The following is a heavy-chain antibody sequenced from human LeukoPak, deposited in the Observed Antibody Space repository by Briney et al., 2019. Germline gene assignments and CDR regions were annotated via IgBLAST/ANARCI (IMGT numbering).Heavy chain of an antibody. CDR2: FSAYNGNT. D-gene: IGHD1-26*01. V-gene: IGHV1-18*04. J-gene: IGHJ4*02. CDR3: ASDPRWERDY. CDR1: GYTFTAYY. Sequence: ASANVSCKASGYTFTAYYMHRVRQAPGPGLEWMGWFSAYNGNTNYAQKLQGRVTMTTDTSTSTTDMDRRSLRSDDAAVYYCASDPRWERDYWGQGTLVTVSS.